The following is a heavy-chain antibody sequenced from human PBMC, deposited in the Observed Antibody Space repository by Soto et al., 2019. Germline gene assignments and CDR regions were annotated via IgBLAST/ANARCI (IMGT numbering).Heavy chain of an antibody. V-gene: IGHV1-69*01. D-gene: IGHD2-15*01. CDR3: AREGPPDIAWFDP. CDR1: GGTFSIYT. CDR2: SA. Sequence: QVQLVQSGAEVKKPGSSVKVSCKASGGTFSIYTISWLRQAPGQGLEWMGGSANSAQKFQGRLTVTEDESTSTVYLELSSLTSEDTAVYYCAREGPPDIAWFDPWGQGTLVSVSS. J-gene: IGHJ5*02.